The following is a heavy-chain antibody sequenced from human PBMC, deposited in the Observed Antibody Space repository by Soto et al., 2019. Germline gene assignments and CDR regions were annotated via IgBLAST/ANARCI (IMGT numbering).Heavy chain of an antibody. CDR2: IIPILGSA. D-gene: IGHD6-19*01. V-gene: IGHV1-69*13. CDR1: GDTFSNYA. CDR3: ARFTVATHTDYYYGLDV. Sequence: SVKVSCKASGDTFSNYAICWVRQAPGQGLEWIGGIIPILGSANYAQKFQGRVTISADGSTNTANLELSSLRSEDTAVYYCARFTVATHTDYYYGLDVWGQGTTVTVSS. J-gene: IGHJ6*02.